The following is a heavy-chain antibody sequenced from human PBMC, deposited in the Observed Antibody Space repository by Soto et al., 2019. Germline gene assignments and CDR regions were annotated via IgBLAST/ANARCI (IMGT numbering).Heavy chain of an antibody. CDR1: GFTFSSYA. V-gene: IGHV3-23*01. CDR2: ISGSGAST. Sequence: PGGSLRLSCAASGFTFSSYAMSWVRQAPGKGLEWVSTISGSGASTYYADSMKGRFTISRDNSKNTLYVQMNSMRADDTAVYYCAKCSGSYYYFDYWGQGTLVTVSS. J-gene: IGHJ4*02. D-gene: IGHD1-26*01. CDR3: AKCSGSYYYFDY.